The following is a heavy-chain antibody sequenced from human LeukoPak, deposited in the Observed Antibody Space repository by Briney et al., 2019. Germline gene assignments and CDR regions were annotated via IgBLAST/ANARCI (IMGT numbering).Heavy chain of an antibody. D-gene: IGHD3-16*01. CDR3: AREGIMITFGGVIRPASHNGFYFDY. J-gene: IGHJ4*02. V-gene: IGHV1-46*01. CDR2: INPSGGST. Sequence: GASVKVSCKASGYTFTSYYMHWVRQAPGQGLEWMGIINPSGGSTSYAQKFQGRVTMTRDTSTSTVYMELSSLRSEDTAVYYCAREGIMITFGGVIRPASHNGFYFDYWGQGTLVTVSS. CDR1: GYTFTSYY.